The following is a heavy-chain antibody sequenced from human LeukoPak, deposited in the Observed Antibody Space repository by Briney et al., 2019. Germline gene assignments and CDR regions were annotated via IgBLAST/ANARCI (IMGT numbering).Heavy chain of an antibody. J-gene: IGHJ4*02. CDR2: ISSTGGTI. CDR1: GFTFSSYG. Sequence: AGGSLRLSCAASGFTFSSYGMHWVCQAPGKGLEWLSHISSTGGTIYYADSVKGRLTVSRDNAKNSLYLQMNSLRAEDTAVYYCAKSDPYGDSLIEIWGQGALVTVSS. D-gene: IGHD4-17*01. CDR3: AKSDPYGDSLIEI. V-gene: IGHV3-48*04.